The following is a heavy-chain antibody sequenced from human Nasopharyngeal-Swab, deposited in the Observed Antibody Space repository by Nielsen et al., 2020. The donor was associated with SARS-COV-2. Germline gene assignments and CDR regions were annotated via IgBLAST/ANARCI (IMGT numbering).Heavy chain of an antibody. CDR3: ARDRRRYYFDY. V-gene: IGHV3-7*01. J-gene: IGHJ4*02. CDR1: GFTFSDYY. Sequence: GESLKISCAASGFTFSDYYMSWVRQAPGKGLEWVANIKQDGSEKYYVDSVKGRFTISRDNAKNSLYLQMNSLRAEDTAVYYCARDRRRYYFDYWGQGTLVTVSS. CDR2: IKQDGSEK.